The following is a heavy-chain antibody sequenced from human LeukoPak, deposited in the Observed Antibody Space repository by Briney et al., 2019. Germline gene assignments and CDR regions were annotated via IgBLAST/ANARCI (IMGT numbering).Heavy chain of an antibody. J-gene: IGHJ4*02. V-gene: IGHV1-18*01. CDR2: ISAYDGNT. CDR1: GYTFSSYG. CDR3: ARAVRGYSYAYLPY. Sequence: ASVKVSCKASGYTFSSYGISWVRQAPGQGLEWMGGISAYDGNTDYAQNLQGRVTTTTDTSTSTPYMELRSLRSDDTAVYYCARAVRGYSYAYLPYWGQGTLVTVSS. D-gene: IGHD5-18*01.